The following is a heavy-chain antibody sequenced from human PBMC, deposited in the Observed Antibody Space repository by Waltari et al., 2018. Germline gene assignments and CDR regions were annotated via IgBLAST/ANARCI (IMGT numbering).Heavy chain of an antibody. J-gene: IGHJ6*03. CDR3: ARSNHYYYGSGSPYYYYYMDV. Sequence: QVQLVQSGAEVKKPGASVKVSCKASGYTFTSYGISWVRQAPGQGIGGMGWVSAYNGNTNYAQKFQGRVTITADKSTSTAYMELSSLRSEDTAVYYCARSNHYYYGSGSPYYYYYMDVWGKGTTVTVSS. CDR1: GYTFTSYG. CDR2: VSAYNGNT. V-gene: IGHV1-18*01. D-gene: IGHD3-10*01.